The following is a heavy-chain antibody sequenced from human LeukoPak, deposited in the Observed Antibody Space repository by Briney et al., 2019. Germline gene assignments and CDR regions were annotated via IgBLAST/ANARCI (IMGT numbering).Heavy chain of an antibody. CDR2: ISWIGESL. CDR1: GFTFDDYA. V-gene: IGHV3-9*01. CDR3: VKDGQGVPVAKYGMDV. Sequence: GGSLRLSCAASGFTFDDYAMHWVRQAPGEGLEWVSGISWIGESLAYADSVKGRFTISRDNAKNFLYLQMNSPRSEDTALYYCVKDGQGVPVAKYGMDVWGQGTTVTVSS. D-gene: IGHD2-2*01. J-gene: IGHJ6*02.